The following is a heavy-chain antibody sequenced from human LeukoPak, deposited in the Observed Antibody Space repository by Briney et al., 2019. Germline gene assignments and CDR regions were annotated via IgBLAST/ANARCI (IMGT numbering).Heavy chain of an antibody. CDR1: GGSISSSSYY. V-gene: IGHV4-39*07. J-gene: IGHJ5*02. D-gene: IGHD3-10*01. CDR3: ARGAMVRGVINFDP. CDR2: IYYSGST. Sequence: SETLSLTCTVSGGSISSSSYYWGWIRQPPGKGLEWIGSIYYSGSTYYNPSLKSRVTISVDTSKNQFSLKLSSVTAADTAVYYCARGAMVRGVINFDPWGQGTLVTVSS.